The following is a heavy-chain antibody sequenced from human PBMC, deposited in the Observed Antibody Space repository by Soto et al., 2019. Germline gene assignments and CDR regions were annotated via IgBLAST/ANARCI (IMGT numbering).Heavy chain of an antibody. CDR1: GYTFTSYY. CDR3: ARVDSGWGSYSPFDY. Sequence: ASVKVSCKASGYTFTSYYMHWGRQAPGQGLEWMGIINPSGGSTSYAQKFQGRVTMTRDTSTSTVYMELSSLRSEDTAVYYCARVDSGWGSYSPFDYWGQGTLVTVSS. CDR2: INPSGGST. J-gene: IGHJ4*02. D-gene: IGHD1-26*01. V-gene: IGHV1-46*03.